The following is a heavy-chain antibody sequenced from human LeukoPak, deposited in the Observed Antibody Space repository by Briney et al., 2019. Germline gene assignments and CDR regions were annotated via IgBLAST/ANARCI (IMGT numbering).Heavy chain of an antibody. CDR2: IYTSGST. V-gene: IGHV4-61*02. CDR1: GGSISSGSYY. Sequence: SQTLSLTCTVSGGSISSGSYYWSWIRQPAGKGLEWIGRIYTSGSTNYNPSLKSRVTISVDKSKNQFSLKLSSVTAADTAVYYCARVGYCSSTSCYLFTDWGQGTMVTVSS. J-gene: IGHJ3*01. CDR3: ARVGYCSSTSCYLFTD. D-gene: IGHD2-2*01.